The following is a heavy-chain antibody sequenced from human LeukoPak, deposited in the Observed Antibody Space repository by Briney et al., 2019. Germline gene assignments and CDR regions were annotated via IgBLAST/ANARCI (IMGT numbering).Heavy chain of an antibody. Sequence: SETLSLTCAVSGVSISSSNWWSWVRQPPGQGLEWVGEIYHSGSTNYNPSLKSRVTISVDKTKNQFSLKLSSVTAADTAVYYCARSGGWYFPLDYWGQGTLVTVSS. J-gene: IGHJ4*02. CDR1: GVSISSSNW. CDR2: IYHSGST. D-gene: IGHD6-19*01. CDR3: ARSGGWYFPLDY. V-gene: IGHV4-4*02.